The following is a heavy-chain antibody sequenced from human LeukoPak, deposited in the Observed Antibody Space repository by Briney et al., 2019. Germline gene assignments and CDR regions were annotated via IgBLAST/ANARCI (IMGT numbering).Heavy chain of an antibody. D-gene: IGHD3-22*01. Sequence: SETLSLTCAVYGGSFSGYYWSWIRQPPGKGLEWIGEINHSGSTNYNPSLKSRVTISVDTSKNQFSLKLSSVTAEDTAVYYCAREPNTYYYDKGNYWGQGTLVTVSS. CDR1: GGSFSGYY. V-gene: IGHV4-34*01. CDR2: INHSGST. CDR3: AREPNTYYYDKGNY. J-gene: IGHJ4*02.